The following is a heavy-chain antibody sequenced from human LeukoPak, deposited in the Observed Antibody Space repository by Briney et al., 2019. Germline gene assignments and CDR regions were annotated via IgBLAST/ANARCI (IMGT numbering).Heavy chain of an antibody. Sequence: PGGSLRLSCAASGFTFSSNWMSWVRQAPGKGLEWVANIKQDGSEKYYVDSVKGRFTISRDNAKNSLYLHMNSLRAEETAVYYCARWGTYSSSWLGAFDIWGQGTMVTVSS. CDR2: IKQDGSEK. V-gene: IGHV3-7*05. CDR1: GFTFSSNW. CDR3: ARWGTYSSSWLGAFDI. J-gene: IGHJ3*02. D-gene: IGHD6-13*01.